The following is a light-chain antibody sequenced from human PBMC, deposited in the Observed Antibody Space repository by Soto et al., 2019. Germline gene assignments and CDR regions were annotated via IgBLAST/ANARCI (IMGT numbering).Light chain of an antibody. CDR3: HQYGTSPWT. CDR2: DAS. CDR1: QSVRSSY. J-gene: IGKJ1*01. V-gene: IGKV3-20*01. Sequence: EIVLTQSPGTQSLSPGERATLSCRSSQSVRSSYLAWYQQKPGQAPRLLIYDASNRATGIPARFSGGGSGTDFTLTISRLQPEDFAVYYCHQYGTSPWTFGQGTKVDI.